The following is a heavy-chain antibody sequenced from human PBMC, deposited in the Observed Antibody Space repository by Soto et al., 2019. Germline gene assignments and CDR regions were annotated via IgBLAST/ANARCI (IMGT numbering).Heavy chain of an antibody. CDR3: ARAAGDSGSYLDWLDP. CDR2: INHSGST. V-gene: IGHV4-34*01. Sequence: PSETLSLTCAVCGGSFSGYYWSWIRQPPGKGLEWIGEINHSGSTNYNPSLKSRVTISVDTSKNQFSLKLSSVTAADTAVYYCARAAGDSGSYLDWLDPWGQGTMVTVYS. D-gene: IGHD1-26*01. CDR1: GGSFSGYY. J-gene: IGHJ5*02.